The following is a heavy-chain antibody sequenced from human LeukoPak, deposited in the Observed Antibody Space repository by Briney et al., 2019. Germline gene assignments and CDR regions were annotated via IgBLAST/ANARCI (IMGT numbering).Heavy chain of an antibody. J-gene: IGHJ6*02. CDR2: IIPIFGTA. CDR3: ARSTSYVNGMDV. Sequence: AASVTVSCKASGYTFTSYGISWVRQAPGQGLEWMGGIIPIFGTANYAQKFQGRVTITADESTSTAYMELSSLRSEDTAVYYCARSTSYVNGMDVWGQGTTVTVSS. V-gene: IGHV1-69*13. D-gene: IGHD2-2*01. CDR1: GYTFTSYG.